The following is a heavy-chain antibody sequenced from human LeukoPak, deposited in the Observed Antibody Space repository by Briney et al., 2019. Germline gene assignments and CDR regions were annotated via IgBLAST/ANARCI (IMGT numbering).Heavy chain of an antibody. D-gene: IGHD3-22*01. J-gene: IGHJ4*02. CDR1: GFTVSSNY. V-gene: IGHV3-66*01. Sequence: GGSLRLSCAASGFTVSSNYMSWVRQAPGKGLEWVSVIYSGGSTYYADSVKGRFTISRDNSKNTLYLQMNSLRAEDTAVYYCASLTTGYYSWYFDYWGQGTLVTVSS. CDR3: ASLTTGYYSWYFDY. CDR2: IYSGGST.